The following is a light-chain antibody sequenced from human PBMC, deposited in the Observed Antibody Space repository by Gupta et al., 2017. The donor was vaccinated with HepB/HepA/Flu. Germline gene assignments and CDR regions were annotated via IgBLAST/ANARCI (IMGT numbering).Light chain of an antibody. CDR2: DVS. V-gene: IGLV2-14*03. Sequence: SALTMPASVAGSPGQSFSISCTGTSSDVGGYNYVSWYQQHPGKAPKLMIYDVSNRPSGVSNRFSGSKSGNTASLTISGLQAEDEADYYCSSYTSSSTLYVVFGGGTKLTVL. J-gene: IGLJ2*01. CDR3: SSYTSSSTLYVV. CDR1: SSDVGGYNY.